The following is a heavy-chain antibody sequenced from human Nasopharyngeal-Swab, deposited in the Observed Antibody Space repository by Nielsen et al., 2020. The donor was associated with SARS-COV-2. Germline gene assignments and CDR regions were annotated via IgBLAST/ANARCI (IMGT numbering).Heavy chain of an antibody. Sequence: WIRQPPGKGLEWIGYIYYSGSTYYNPSLKSRVTISVDTSKNRFSLKLSSVTAADTVVYYCARDIGTPAYPRYYYYGMDVWGQGTTVTVSS. CDR2: IYYSGST. D-gene: IGHD1-1*01. CDR3: ARDIGTPAYPRYYYYGMDV. V-gene: IGHV4-31*02. J-gene: IGHJ6*02.